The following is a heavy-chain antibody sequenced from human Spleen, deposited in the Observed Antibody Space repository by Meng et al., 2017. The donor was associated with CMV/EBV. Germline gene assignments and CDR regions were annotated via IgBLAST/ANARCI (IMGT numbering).Heavy chain of an antibody. V-gene: IGHV4-39*07. J-gene: IGHJ4*02. D-gene: IGHD5-18*01. CDR3: ARGRLPYY. CDR2: IYYSGST. Sequence: SETLSLTCTVSGGSISSSSYYWGWIRQPPGKGLEWIGSIYYSGSTYYNPSLKSRVTISVDTSKNQFSLKLSSVTAADTAVYYCARGRLPYYWGQGTLVTVSS. CDR1: GGSISSSSYY.